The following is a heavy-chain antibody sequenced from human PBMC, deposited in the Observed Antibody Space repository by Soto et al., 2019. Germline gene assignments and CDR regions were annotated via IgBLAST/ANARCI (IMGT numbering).Heavy chain of an antibody. CDR2: IYWNDDK. Sequence: SGPTLVNPTQTLTLTCTFSGFSLSTSGLGVGWIRQPPGKALEWLALIYWNDDKRYSPSLKARLTITKDTSKNQVVLTMTNMDPMDTATYYCAHRPSGWYLFDYWGQGTLVTVSS. V-gene: IGHV2-5*01. D-gene: IGHD6-19*01. CDR3: AHRPSGWYLFDY. J-gene: IGHJ4*02. CDR1: GFSLSTSGLG.